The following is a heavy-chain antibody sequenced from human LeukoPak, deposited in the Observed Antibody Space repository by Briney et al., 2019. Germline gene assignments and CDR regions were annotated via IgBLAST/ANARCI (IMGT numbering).Heavy chain of an antibody. CDR1: GFTFSSYW. Sequence: PGGSLRLSCEASGFTFSSYWMSWVRQAPGKGLEWVANIKQDGSEKYYVDSVKGRFTISRDNAKNSLYLQMNSLRADDTAVYYCAGRSPRYLRWGQGTLVTVSS. CDR2: IKQDGSEK. CDR3: AGRSPRYLR. V-gene: IGHV3-7*04. D-gene: IGHD1-14*01. J-gene: IGHJ4*02.